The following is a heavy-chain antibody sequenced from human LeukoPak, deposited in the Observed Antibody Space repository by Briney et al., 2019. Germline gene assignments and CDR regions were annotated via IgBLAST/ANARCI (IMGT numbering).Heavy chain of an antibody. D-gene: IGHD3-9*01. CDR3: ARGASYDILTGSPYYFDH. V-gene: IGHV1-46*01. J-gene: IGHJ4*02. Sequence: ASVKVSCKASGYTFTSYYMHWVRRAPGQGLEWMGIINPSGGSTSYAQKFQGRVTMTRDTSTSTVYMELSSLRSEDTAVYYCARGASYDILTGSPYYFDHWGQGTLVTVSS. CDR2: INPSGGST. CDR1: GYTFTSYY.